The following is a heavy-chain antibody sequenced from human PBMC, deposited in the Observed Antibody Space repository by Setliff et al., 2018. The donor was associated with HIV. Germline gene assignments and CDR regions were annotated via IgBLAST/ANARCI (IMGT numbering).Heavy chain of an antibody. D-gene: IGHD6-13*01. Sequence: PGGSLRLSCAASGFTCSSYWMSWVRQAPGKGLEWVANIKQDGSEKYYVDSVKGRFTISRDNAKNSLYLQMNSLRAEDTAVYYCARDLKAIAAAVHDAFDIWGQGTMVTVSS. J-gene: IGHJ3*02. V-gene: IGHV3-7*01. CDR1: GFTCSSYW. CDR2: IKQDGSEK. CDR3: ARDLKAIAAAVHDAFDI.